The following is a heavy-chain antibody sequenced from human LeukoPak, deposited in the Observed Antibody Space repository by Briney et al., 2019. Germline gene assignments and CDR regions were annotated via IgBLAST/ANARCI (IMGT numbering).Heavy chain of an antibody. Sequence: PSETLSLTCAVYGGSFSGYYWSWIRQPPGKGLEWIGEINHSGSTNYNPSLKSRVTISVDTSKNQFSLKLSSVTAADTAVYYCARSYYYGSGSYPSYYYYYYMDVWGKGTTVTVSS. CDR3: ARSYYYGSGSYPSYYYYYYMDV. CDR1: GGSFSGYY. D-gene: IGHD3-10*01. J-gene: IGHJ6*03. CDR2: INHSGST. V-gene: IGHV4-34*01.